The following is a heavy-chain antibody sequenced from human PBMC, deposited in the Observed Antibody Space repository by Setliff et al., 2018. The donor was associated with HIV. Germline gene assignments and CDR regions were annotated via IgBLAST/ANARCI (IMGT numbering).Heavy chain of an antibody. V-gene: IGHV4-34*01. J-gene: IGHJ4*02. CDR1: GGSFSGYY. CDR2: INHSGST. CDR3: ARGPYYYDSSGYYH. D-gene: IGHD3-22*01. Sequence: PSETLSLTCAVYGGSFSGYYWSWIRQPPGKGLEWIGEINHSGSTNYNPSLESRVTISVDTSKNQFSLKLSSATAADTAVYYCARGPYYYDSSGYYHWGQGTLVTVS.